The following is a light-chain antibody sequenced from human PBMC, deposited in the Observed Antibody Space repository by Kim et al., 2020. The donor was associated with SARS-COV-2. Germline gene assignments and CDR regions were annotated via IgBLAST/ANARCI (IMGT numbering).Light chain of an antibody. CDR3: QQYNNWPGWT. CDR1: QSVSSN. J-gene: IGKJ1*01. V-gene: IGKV3-15*01. CDR2: GAS. Sequence: FPGERATLSCRASQSVSSNLAWYQQKPGQAPRLLIYGASTRATGIPARFSGSGSGTEFTLTISSLQSEDFAVYYCQQYNNWPGWTFGQGTKVDIK.